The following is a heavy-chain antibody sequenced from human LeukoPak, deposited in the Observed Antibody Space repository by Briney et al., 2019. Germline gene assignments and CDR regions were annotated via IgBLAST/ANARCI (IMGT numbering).Heavy chain of an antibody. Sequence: GGSLRLSCAASGFIVSYNYMSWVRQAPGKGLEWVSIIYSDGTTYYADSVKGRFTISRDNSKNTVDLQMNSLRAEDTAVDYCARGMGATGSWGQGTLVTVSS. D-gene: IGHD1-26*01. J-gene: IGHJ5*02. CDR1: GFIVSYNY. CDR2: IYSDGTT. CDR3: ARGMGATGS. V-gene: IGHV3-66*02.